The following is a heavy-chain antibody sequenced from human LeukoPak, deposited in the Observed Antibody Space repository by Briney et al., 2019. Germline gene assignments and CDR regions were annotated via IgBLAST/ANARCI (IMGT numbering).Heavy chain of an antibody. V-gene: IGHV4-31*03. CDR1: GGSISSGGYY. Sequence: SSETLSLTCTVSGGSISSGGYYWSWIRQHPGKGLEWIGYIYYSGSTYYNPSLKSRVTISVDTSKNQFSLKLSSVTAADTAVYYCANYDFWSGGYFDYXGQGTLVTVSS. CDR2: IYYSGST. D-gene: IGHD3-3*01. J-gene: IGHJ4*02. CDR3: ANYDFWSGGYFDY.